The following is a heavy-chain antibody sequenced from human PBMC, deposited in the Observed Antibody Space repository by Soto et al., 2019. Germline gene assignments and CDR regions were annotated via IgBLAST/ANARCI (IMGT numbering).Heavy chain of an antibody. CDR2: IYYSGST. D-gene: IGHD2-21*02. J-gene: IGHJ4*02. Sequence: QVQLQESGPGLVKPSETLSLTCTVSGGSISSYYWSWIRQPPGKGLEWIGYIYYSGSTNYNPSLKRRVTISVDTSKNQFSLKLSSVTAADTAVYYCARVSGDVDYWGQGTLVTVSS. CDR3: ARVSGDVDY. CDR1: GGSISSYY. V-gene: IGHV4-59*01.